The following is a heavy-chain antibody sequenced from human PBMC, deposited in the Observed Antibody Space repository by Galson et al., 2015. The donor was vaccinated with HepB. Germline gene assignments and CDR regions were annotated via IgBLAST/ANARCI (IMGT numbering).Heavy chain of an antibody. CDR1: GVTLRSYA. J-gene: IGHJ5*02. D-gene: IGHD2-2*01. CDR3: ARQSSSRHEAGDWLDP. V-gene: IGHV1-69*11. CDR2: IIPILSTS. Sequence: SVKVSCKASGVTLRSYAFNWVRQAPGQGLEWMGRIIPILSTSNYAQAFEGRVTITTDESTSTIYMDLTSLTSEDTAVYYCARQSSSRHEAGDWLDPWGQGTLVIVSS.